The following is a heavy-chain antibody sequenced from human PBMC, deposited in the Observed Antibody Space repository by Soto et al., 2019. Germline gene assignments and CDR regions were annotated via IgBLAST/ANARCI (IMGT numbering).Heavy chain of an antibody. CDR2: IRSQANSYTT. CDR3: TREEIVEVPAGLDAFDV. V-gene: IGHV3-73*02. CDR1: GFTFSGSS. Sequence: EVQLVESGGGLVQPGESLKLACAASGFTFSGSSMHWVRQASGKGLEWVARIRSQANSYTTAYAAPVKGRFTISRDDSKNTAYLQMNSLKTEDTAVYYCTREEIVEVPAGLDAFDVWGQGTLVTVSP. J-gene: IGHJ3*01. D-gene: IGHD2-2*01.